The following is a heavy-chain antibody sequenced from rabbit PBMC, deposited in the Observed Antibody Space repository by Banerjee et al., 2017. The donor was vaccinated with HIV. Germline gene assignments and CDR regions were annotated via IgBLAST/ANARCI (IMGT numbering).Heavy chain of an antibody. CDR2: IYGGSSDDT. Sequence: QSLEESGGGLVQPEGSLTLTCTASGFSFSRTYYMCWVRQAPGNGLQWIACIYGGSSDDTYYATWAKGRFTISKTSSTTVTLQMTSLTAADTATYFCAREVVAGNYFNLWGPGTLVTVS. V-gene: IGHV1S40*01. D-gene: IGHD4-1*01. CDR1: GFSFSRTYY. J-gene: IGHJ4*01. CDR3: AREVVAGNYFNL.